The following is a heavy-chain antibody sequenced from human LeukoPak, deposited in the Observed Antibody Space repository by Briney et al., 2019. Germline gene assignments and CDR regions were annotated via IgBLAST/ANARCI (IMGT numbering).Heavy chain of an antibody. J-gene: IGHJ4*02. D-gene: IGHD3-22*01. CDR3: ARGAGYYDSSGYYFIDY. V-gene: IGHV4-61*05. Sequence: KPSETLSLTCTVSGGSISSSSYYWGWIRQPPGKGLEWIGYIYYSGSTNYNPSLKSRVTISVDTSKNQFSLKLSSVTAADTAVYYCARGAGYYDSSGYYFIDYWGQGTLVTVSS. CDR1: GGSISSSSYY. CDR2: IYYSGST.